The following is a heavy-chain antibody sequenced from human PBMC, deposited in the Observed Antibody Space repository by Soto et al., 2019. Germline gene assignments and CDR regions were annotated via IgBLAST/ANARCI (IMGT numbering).Heavy chain of an antibody. CDR1: W. CDR2: IHCDDSDT. CDR3: VRYGSTALDY. Sequence: WSGRMRQMPGKGLEWMGIIHCDDSDTEYSPSFEGQVTISADKSISSAYLQWRSLRASYFATYYCVRYGSTALDYWGNGTLVTVSS. V-gene: IGHV5-51*01. D-gene: IGHD2-2*01. J-gene: IGHJ4*01.